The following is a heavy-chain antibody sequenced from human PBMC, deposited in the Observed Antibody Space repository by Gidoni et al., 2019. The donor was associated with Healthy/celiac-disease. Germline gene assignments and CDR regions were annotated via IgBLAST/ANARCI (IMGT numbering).Heavy chain of an antibody. J-gene: IGHJ4*02. CDR3: ARDQGYSVSPFPDY. V-gene: IGHV4-38-2*02. Sequence: QVQLQASGPGLVKPSETLSLTCAVSGYSISSGYYWGWIRQPPGKGLEWIGSIYHRGSTYYNPSLKSRVTISVDTSKNQFSLKLSSVTAADTAVYYCARDQGYSVSPFPDYWGQGTLVTVSS. D-gene: IGHD1-26*01. CDR2: IYHRGST. CDR1: GYSISSGYY.